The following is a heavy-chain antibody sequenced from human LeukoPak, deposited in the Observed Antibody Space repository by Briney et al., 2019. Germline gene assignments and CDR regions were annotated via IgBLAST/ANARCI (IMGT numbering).Heavy chain of an antibody. Sequence: GASVTVSCTASGYTFTSYYMHWVRQAPGQGLEWMGIINPSGGSTSYAQKFQGRVTMTTGTSTSTAYMELRSLRSDDTAVYYCARDESWFDPWGQGTLVTVSS. J-gene: IGHJ5*02. CDR2: INPSGGST. CDR1: GYTFTSYY. CDR3: ARDESWFDP. V-gene: IGHV1-46*01.